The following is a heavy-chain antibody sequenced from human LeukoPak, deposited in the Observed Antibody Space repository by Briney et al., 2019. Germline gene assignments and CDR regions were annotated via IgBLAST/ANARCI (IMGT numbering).Heavy chain of an antibody. J-gene: IGHJ6*02. Sequence: GGSLRLSCAASGFTFSSYSMNWVRQAPGKGLELVAVIWYDGSNKYYADSVKGRFTISRDNSKNTMYLQMNSLRAEDTAVYYCARDQAVVRYCSSTSCSDYYYGMDVWGQGTTVTVSS. D-gene: IGHD2-2*01. CDR3: ARDQAVVRYCSSTSCSDYYYGMDV. CDR1: GFTFSSYS. CDR2: IWYDGSNK. V-gene: IGHV3-33*08.